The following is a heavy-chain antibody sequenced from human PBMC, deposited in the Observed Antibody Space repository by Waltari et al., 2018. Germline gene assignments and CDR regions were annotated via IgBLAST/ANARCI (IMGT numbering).Heavy chain of an antibody. D-gene: IGHD1-26*01. V-gene: IGHV1-69*13. CDR2: SIPILGKA. CDR3: ARRSRGYSGSYGYYFDY. CDR1: GGTFSSYA. Sequence: QVQLVQSGAEVKKPGSSVKVSCKASGGTFSSYAISWVRHAPGQGLEWLGGSIPILGKANYAQKFKGRVTITADESTSTAYMELSSLRSEDTAVYYCARRSRGYSGSYGYYFDYWGQGTLVTVSS. J-gene: IGHJ4*02.